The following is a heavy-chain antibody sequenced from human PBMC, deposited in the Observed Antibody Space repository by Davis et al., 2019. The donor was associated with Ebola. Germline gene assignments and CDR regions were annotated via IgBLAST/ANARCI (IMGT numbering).Heavy chain of an antibody. J-gene: IGHJ4*02. D-gene: IGHD4-17*01. Sequence: PGGSLRLSCAASGFTFDDYAMHWVRQAPGKGLEWVSGISWKSGSIGHADSVKGRFTISRDNAKKSLYLQMNSLRAEDAALYYCAKDRSATTTGVFDYWGQGTLVSVSS. V-gene: IGHV3-9*01. CDR1: GFTFDDYA. CDR3: AKDRSATTTGVFDY. CDR2: ISWKSGSI.